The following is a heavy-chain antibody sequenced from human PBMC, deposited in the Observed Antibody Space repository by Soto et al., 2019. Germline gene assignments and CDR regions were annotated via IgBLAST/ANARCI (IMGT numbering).Heavy chain of an antibody. CDR3: AKSTASGDTYYYYYYMDV. J-gene: IGHJ6*03. Sequence: GGSLRLSCAASGFTFSSYAMSWVRQAPGKGLEWVSAISGSGGSTYYADSVKGRFTISRDNSKNTLYLQMNSLRAEDTAVYYCAKSTASGDTYYYYYYMDVWGKGTTVTVSS. D-gene: IGHD6-25*01. V-gene: IGHV3-23*01. CDR1: GFTFSSYA. CDR2: ISGSGGST.